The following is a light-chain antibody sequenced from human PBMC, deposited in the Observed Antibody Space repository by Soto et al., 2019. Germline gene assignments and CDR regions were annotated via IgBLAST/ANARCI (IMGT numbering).Light chain of an antibody. J-gene: IGLJ2*01. CDR3: VTWDDGHVV. V-gene: IGLV1-47*01. CDR1: SSNIESNY. CDR2: RND. Sequence: QSVLTQPPSVSGTPGQRVTVSCSGSSSNIESNYVYWYQQLPGTAPKLLIYRNDQRPSGVPDRFSGSKSGTSASLAISGLRSEDEAQYYCVTWDDGHVVFGGGTKLTVL.